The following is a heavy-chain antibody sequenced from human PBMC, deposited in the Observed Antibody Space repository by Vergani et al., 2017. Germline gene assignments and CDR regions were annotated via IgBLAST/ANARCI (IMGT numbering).Heavy chain of an antibody. Sequence: EVQLLESGGGLVQPGGSLRLSCAASGFTFSSYAMSWVRQAPGKGLEWVSAISGSGGSTYYADSVKGRFTISRDNSKNTLYLQMNSLRAEDTAVYYCAQDVAIVVVPAAIGFGYWGQGTLVTVSS. CDR2: ISGSGGST. CDR3: AQDVAIVVVPAAIGFGY. V-gene: IGHV3-23*01. J-gene: IGHJ4*02. CDR1: GFTFSSYA. D-gene: IGHD2-2*01.